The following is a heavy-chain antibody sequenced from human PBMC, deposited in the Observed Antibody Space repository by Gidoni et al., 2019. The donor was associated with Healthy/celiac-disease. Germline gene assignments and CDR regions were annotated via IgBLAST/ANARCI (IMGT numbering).Heavy chain of an antibody. V-gene: IGHV3-23*01. CDR3: AKVRQRAAMALYYYYMDV. CDR2: ISGSGGST. J-gene: IGHJ6*03. CDR1: GFTFSSYA. D-gene: IGHD5-18*01. Sequence: EVQLLESGGGLVQPGGSLRLSCAASGFTFSSYAMSWVRQAPGKGLEWVSAISGSGGSTYYADSVKGRFTISRDNSKNTLYLQMNSLRAEDTAVYYCAKVRQRAAMALYYYYMDVWGKGTTVTVSS.